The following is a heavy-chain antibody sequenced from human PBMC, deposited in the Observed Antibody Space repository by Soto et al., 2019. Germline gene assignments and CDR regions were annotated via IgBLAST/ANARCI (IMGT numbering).Heavy chain of an antibody. Sequence: QVQLQESGPGLVKPSQTLSLTCTISCGSIISGCYYWSWIRQHPGKGLEWIGYIYYSGSTYYHPSLQSRVTISVDTSKTQFSLWLSSVTAADTAVYYCARGHQVGPCDYWGQGTLLTVSS. D-gene: IGHD1-26*01. J-gene: IGHJ4*02. CDR2: IYYSGST. CDR1: CGSIISGCYY. CDR3: ARGHQVGPCDY. V-gene: IGHV4-31*03.